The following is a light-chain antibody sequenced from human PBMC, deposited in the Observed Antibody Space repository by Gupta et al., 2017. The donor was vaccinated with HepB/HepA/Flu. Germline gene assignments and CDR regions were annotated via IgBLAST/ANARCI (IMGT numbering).Light chain of an antibody. CDR3: CSYASGSTMI. CDR2: EVS. Sequence: QSAPTQPASVSGSPGPSITMSCTGTSSDVGSYNVVSWYQQHPGKAPKFLMYEVSKRPSGVSNRFSGSKSANTASLTISGLQTEDEADYYCCSYASGSTMIFGGGTKLTVL. V-gene: IGLV2-23*02. CDR1: SSDVGSYNV. J-gene: IGLJ2*01.